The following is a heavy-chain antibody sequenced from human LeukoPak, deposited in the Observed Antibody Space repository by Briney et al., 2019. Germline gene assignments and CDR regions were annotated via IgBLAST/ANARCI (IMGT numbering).Heavy chain of an antibody. D-gene: IGHD3-16*01. CDR3: ARMRDKRNVCLFDI. CDR2: IYYSGST. V-gene: IGHV4-39*01. CDR1: GGSISSSSYY. Sequence: SEALSLTCTVSGGSISSSSYYWGWIRQPPGKGLEWIGSIYYSGSTYYNPSLKSRVTISVDTSKNQFSLKLSSVTATDTAVYYCARMRDKRNVCLFDIWGQGTMVSVSS. J-gene: IGHJ3*02.